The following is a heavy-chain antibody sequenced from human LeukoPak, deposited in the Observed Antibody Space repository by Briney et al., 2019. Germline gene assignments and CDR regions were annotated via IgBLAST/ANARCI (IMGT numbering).Heavy chain of an antibody. CDR1: GGSISSYY. CDR3: ARGASGDYRKVYYFDY. J-gene: IGHJ4*02. CDR2: IYYSGST. Sequence: KPSETLSLTCTVSGGSISSYYWSWIRQPPGKGLEWIGYIYYSGSTNYNPSLKSRVTISLDTSMNQFSLKLSSVTAADTAVYYCARGASGDYRKVYYFDYWGQGTLVTVSS. V-gene: IGHV4-59*01. D-gene: IGHD4-17*01.